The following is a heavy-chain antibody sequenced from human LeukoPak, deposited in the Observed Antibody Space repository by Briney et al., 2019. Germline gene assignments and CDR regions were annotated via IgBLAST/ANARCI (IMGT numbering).Heavy chain of an antibody. CDR1: GGSISSYY. CDR2: IYYSGST. V-gene: IGHV4-59*08. D-gene: IGHD3-10*01. Sequence: SETLSLTCTVSGGSISSYYWSWIRQPPGKGLEWIGYIYYSGSTNYNPSLKSRVTISVDTSKNQFSLKLSSVTAADTAVYYCARQVLLYYYGSGSSTSQNYYYYGMDVWGQGTTVTVSS. CDR3: ARQVLLYYYGSGSSTSQNYYYYGMDV. J-gene: IGHJ6*02.